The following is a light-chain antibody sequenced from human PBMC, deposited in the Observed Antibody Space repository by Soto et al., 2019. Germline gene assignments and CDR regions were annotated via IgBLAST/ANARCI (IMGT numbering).Light chain of an antibody. CDR2: DVS. CDR1: SSDVCCFNF. V-gene: IGLV2-14*01. J-gene: IGLJ1*01. CDR3: SSYTTSNTRQIV. Sequence: QSALTQPASVSGSPGQSITISCTGTSSDVCCFNFVSWYQQHPGKAPKFMIYDVSNRPSGVSNRFSGSKSGNTASLTISGLQAEDEADYYCSSYTTSNTRQIVFGTGTKVTVL.